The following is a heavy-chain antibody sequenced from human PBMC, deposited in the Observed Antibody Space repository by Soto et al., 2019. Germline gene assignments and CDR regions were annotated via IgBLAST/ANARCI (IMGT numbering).Heavy chain of an antibody. CDR3: AKERGGGYDYEGFDY. J-gene: IGHJ4*02. Sequence: PGGSLRLSCAASAFTFSTYGMNWVRQAPGKGLEWVSSISSSSGYIYYADSVKGRFTISRDNAKNSLYLQMNSLRAEDTAVYYCAKERGGGYDYEGFDYWGQGTLVTVSS. CDR1: AFTFSTYG. V-gene: IGHV3-21*01. CDR2: ISSSSGYI. D-gene: IGHD5-12*01.